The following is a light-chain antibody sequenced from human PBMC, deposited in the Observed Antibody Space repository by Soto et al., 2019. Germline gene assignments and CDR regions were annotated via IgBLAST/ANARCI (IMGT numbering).Light chain of an antibody. V-gene: IGKV3-15*01. CDR3: QQYNNWPPYT. CDR2: DAS. J-gene: IGKJ2*01. Sequence: EIVMTQSPATLSVSPGERATLSCRASQSISSNLAWYQQKPGQAPRLLIYDASTRATGIPARFSVSGSGTEFTLTISSLQSEDFAVYYCQQYNNWPPYTFGQGTKLEIK. CDR1: QSISSN.